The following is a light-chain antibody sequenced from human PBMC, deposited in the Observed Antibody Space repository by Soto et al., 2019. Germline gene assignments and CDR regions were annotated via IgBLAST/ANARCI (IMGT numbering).Light chain of an antibody. CDR2: NTS. CDR1: QSLSSSY. CDR3: QQYGSSPT. Sequence: EIVLTQSPGTLSLSPGERATLSCRASQSLSSSYLAWYQQKPGQAPRLLIYNTSSRATGIPDRFSGSGSGADLTLTISRLEPEDFAMYYCQQYGSSPTFGQGTKV. J-gene: IGKJ1*01. V-gene: IGKV3-20*01.